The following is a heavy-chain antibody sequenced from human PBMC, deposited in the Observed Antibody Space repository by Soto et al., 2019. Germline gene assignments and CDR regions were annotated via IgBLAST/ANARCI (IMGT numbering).Heavy chain of an antibody. CDR2: IYYSGST. J-gene: IGHJ5*02. CDR3: ARPSITMVRGVTPSWFDP. D-gene: IGHD3-10*01. Sequence: SETLSLTCTVSGGSISSSSYYWGWIRQPPGKGLEWIGSIYYSGSTYYNPSLKSRVTISVDTSKNQFSLKLSSVTAADTAVYYCARPSITMVRGVTPSWFDPWGQGTLVTSPQ. V-gene: IGHV4-39*01. CDR1: GGSISSSSYY.